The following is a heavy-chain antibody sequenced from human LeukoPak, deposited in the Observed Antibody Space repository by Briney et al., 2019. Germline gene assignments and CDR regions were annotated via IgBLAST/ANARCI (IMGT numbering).Heavy chain of an antibody. D-gene: IGHD3-3*01. CDR3: ARDSILEWSLTNYYYGMDV. J-gene: IGHJ6*02. V-gene: IGHV1-69*13. Sequence: GASVKVSCKASGDTFSSYAISWVRQAPGQGLEWMRGIIPIFGTANDAQKFQGRVTITADEATSTAYMELSSLRSEDTAVYYCARDSILEWSLTNYYYGMDVWGQGTTVTVSS. CDR2: IIPIFGTA. CDR1: GDTFSSYA.